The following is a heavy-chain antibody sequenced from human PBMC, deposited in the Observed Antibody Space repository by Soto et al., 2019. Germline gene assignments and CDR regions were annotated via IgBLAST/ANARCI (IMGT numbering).Heavy chain of an antibody. CDR2: INSDGSST. Sequence: EVQLVESGGGLVQPGGSLRLSCAASGFTFSSYWMHWVRQAPGKGLVWVSRINSDGSSTSYADSVKGRFTISRDNXKNTLYLQMNSLRAEDTAVYYCARGWRAAGNYFDYWGQGTLVTVSS. CDR1: GFTFSSYW. D-gene: IGHD6-13*01. J-gene: IGHJ4*02. V-gene: IGHV3-74*01. CDR3: ARGWRAAGNYFDY.